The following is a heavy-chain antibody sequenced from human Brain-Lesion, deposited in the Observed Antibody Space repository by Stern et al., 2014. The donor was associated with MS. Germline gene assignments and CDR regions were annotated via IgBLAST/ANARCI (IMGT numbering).Heavy chain of an antibody. Sequence: VQLVQSGAEVKKPGESLKISCEASGYLFDDYWIGWVRQMSGRGLELVAIIFPRDSNTRYSPSVQGQVPISADKSISTAYLQWSSLKASDPAIYYCARSPATPSGYDRFDYWGQGALVTVSS. CDR1: GYLFDDYW. D-gene: IGHD5-12*01. V-gene: IGHV5-51*03. CDR2: IFPRDSNT. CDR3: ARSPATPSGYDRFDY. J-gene: IGHJ4*02.